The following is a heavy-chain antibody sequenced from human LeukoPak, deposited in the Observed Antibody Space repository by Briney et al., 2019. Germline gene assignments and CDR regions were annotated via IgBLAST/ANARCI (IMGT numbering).Heavy chain of an antibody. CDR3: ARGRVGAGTGDY. D-gene: IGHD6-13*01. CDR2: IDTSGST. Sequence: SQTLSLTCTVSGGFITSGSYYWSWIRQPAGKGLEWIGRIDTSGSTNYAPSLKSRVTISVDTSKNQFSLKLNSVTAADTAVYYCARGRVGAGTGDYWGQGTLVTVSS. V-gene: IGHV4-61*02. J-gene: IGHJ4*02. CDR1: GGFITSGSYY.